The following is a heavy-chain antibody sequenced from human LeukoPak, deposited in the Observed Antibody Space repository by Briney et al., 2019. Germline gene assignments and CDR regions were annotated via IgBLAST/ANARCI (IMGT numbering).Heavy chain of an antibody. CDR3: ARVSRSSSSGYYYYMDV. CDR2: IIPIFGTA. V-gene: IGHV1-69*05. J-gene: IGHJ6*03. CDR1: GGTFSSYA. D-gene: IGHD6-6*01. Sequence: ASVKVSCKASGGTFSSYAISWVRQAPGQGLEWMGGIIPIFGTANYAQKFQDRVTITTDESTSTAYMELSSLRSEDTAVYYCARVSRSSSSGYYYYMDVWGKGTTVTVSS.